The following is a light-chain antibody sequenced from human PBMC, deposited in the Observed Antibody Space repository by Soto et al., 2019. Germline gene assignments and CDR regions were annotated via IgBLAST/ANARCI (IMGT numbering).Light chain of an antibody. J-gene: IGLJ1*01. V-gene: IGLV2-23*02. CDR1: XSDVGSYNL. CDR2: EVS. CDR3: CSYAGSSYV. Sequence: QCXRNXAASVSGAPGEAXSXXCTXXXSDVGSYNLVSWYQQHPGKAPKLMIYEVSKRPSGVSNRFSGSKSGNTASLTISGLQAEDAADYYCCSYAGSSYVFGTGTKVTVL.